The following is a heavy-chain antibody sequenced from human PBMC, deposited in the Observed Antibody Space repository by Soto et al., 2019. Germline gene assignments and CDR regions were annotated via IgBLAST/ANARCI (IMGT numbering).Heavy chain of an antibody. J-gene: IGHJ4*02. D-gene: IGHD1-26*01. Sequence: EVQLVESGGGLVQPGGSLRLSCAASGFTFSSYWRHWVRQTPGKGLVWVSRINSDGSTTSYEDSVKGRFTISRDNARNTLYLQMSSLRAEDTAVHYCARGGGGSDYTFFDYWGQGSLVTVSS. CDR3: ARGGGGSDYTFFDY. CDR1: GFTFSSYW. V-gene: IGHV3-74*01. CDR2: INSDGSTT.